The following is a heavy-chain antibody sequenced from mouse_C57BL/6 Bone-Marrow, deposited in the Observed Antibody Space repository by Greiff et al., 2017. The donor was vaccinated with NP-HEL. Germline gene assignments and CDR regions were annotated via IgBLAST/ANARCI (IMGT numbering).Heavy chain of an antibody. CDR3: TREGGLRRRTYAMDY. CDR1: GFTFSDYY. CDR2: INYDGSST. D-gene: IGHD2-4*01. Sequence: EVKVVESEGGLVQPGSSMKLSCTASGFTFSDYYMAWVRQVPEKGLEWVANINYDGSSTYYLHSLKSRFIISRDNAKNILYLQMSRLKSEDTATYYCTREGGLRRRTYAMDYWGQGTSVTVSS. V-gene: IGHV5-16*01. J-gene: IGHJ4*01.